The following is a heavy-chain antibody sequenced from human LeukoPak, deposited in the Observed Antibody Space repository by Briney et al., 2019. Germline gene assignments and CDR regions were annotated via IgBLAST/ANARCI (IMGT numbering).Heavy chain of an antibody. CDR2: ISWNSGSI. CDR1: GFTFYDCA. CDR3: AKGYCSSNRCYVDY. J-gene: IGHJ4*02. Sequence: GGSLRLSCAASGFTFYDCAMHWVRQAPGKGLEWVAGISWNSGSIAYGDSVKGRFTISRDNAKNSLYLQMNSLRVEDTALYYCAKGYCSSNRCYVDYWGQGTLVTVSS. V-gene: IGHV3-9*01. D-gene: IGHD2-2*01.